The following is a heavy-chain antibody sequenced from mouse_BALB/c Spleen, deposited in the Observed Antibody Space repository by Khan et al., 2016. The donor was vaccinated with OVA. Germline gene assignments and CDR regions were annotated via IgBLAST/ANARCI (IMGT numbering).Heavy chain of an antibody. CDR1: GYTFTSYT. J-gene: IGHJ3*01. CDR3: LRDGAYHRNDGWFAY. CDR2: INPSNGYT. Sequence: VQLQESGAELARPGASVKMSCKASGYTFTSYTIHWIKLRPGQGLEWIGYINPSNGYTNYNQKFKDKATLTADKSSTTAYMELRSLTSDDSALYYCLRDGAYHRNDGWFAYWGQGTRVTVSA. V-gene: IGHV1-4*01. D-gene: IGHD2-14*01.